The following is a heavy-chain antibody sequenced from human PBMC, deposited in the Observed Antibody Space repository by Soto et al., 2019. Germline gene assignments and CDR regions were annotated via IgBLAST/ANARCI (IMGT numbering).Heavy chain of an antibody. CDR1: GFTFSSYW. CDR2: IKQDGSEK. Sequence: GGSLRLSCAASGFTFSSYWMSWVRQAPGKGLEWVANIKQDGSEKYYVDSVKGRFTISRDNAKNSLYLQMNSLRAEDTAVYYCARGRSSSWYDFPANDYYYYMDVWGKGTTVTVSS. D-gene: IGHD6-13*01. J-gene: IGHJ6*03. V-gene: IGHV3-7*01. CDR3: ARGRSSSWYDFPANDYYYYMDV.